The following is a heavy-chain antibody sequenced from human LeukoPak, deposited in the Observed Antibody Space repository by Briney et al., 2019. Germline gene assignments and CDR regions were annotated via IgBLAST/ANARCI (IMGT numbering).Heavy chain of an antibody. CDR2: IYPGDSDT. Sequence: GGALQISCKGSGYSFTSYWIGWVRQLPGKGLEWMGIIYPGDSDTRYSPSFQGQVTISADKSISTAYLQWNNLKASDTAMYYCARVPGYSGSSSYFDYWGQGILVTVSS. D-gene: IGHD1-26*01. J-gene: IGHJ4*02. V-gene: IGHV5-51*01. CDR3: ARVPGYSGSSSYFDY. CDR1: GYSFTSYW.